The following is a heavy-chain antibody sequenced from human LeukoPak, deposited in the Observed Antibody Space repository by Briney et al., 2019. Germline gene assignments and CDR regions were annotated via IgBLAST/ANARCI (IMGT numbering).Heavy chain of an antibody. J-gene: IGHJ4*02. V-gene: IGHV2-5*01. Sequence: SGPTLVKPTQTLTLTCTFSGFSLSDTAVGVHWIRRPPGKALEWLALVYWNDDNKYSPSLRSRLTVTKDSSKNQVVLTMTNMDPVDTATYYCTHSSGWTTDFWGRGILVTVSS. CDR1: GFSLSDTAVG. CDR2: VYWNDDN. D-gene: IGHD6-19*01. CDR3: THSSGWTTDF.